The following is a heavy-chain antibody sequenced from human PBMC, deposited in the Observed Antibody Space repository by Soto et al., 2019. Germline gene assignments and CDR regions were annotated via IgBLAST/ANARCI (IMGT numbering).Heavy chain of an antibody. Sequence: SETLSLTCTVSGGSISSYYWSWIRQPPGKGLEWIGYIYYSGSTNYNPSLKSRVTISVDTSKNQFSLKLSSVTAADTAVYYCARESIVVVPAAMLGDYYYMDVWGKGTTVTVSS. V-gene: IGHV4-59*01. CDR2: IYYSGST. D-gene: IGHD2-2*01. CDR3: ARESIVVVPAAMLGDYYYMDV. J-gene: IGHJ6*03. CDR1: GGSISSYY.